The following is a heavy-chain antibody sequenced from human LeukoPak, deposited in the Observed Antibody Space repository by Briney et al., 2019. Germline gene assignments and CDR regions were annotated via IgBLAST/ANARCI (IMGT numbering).Heavy chain of an antibody. J-gene: IGHJ4*02. CDR3: ARTPGYSYGYGYFDY. CDR2: IYYSGST. CDR1: GASLSPNY. D-gene: IGHD5-18*01. V-gene: IGHV4-59*01. Sequence: PSETLSLTCTVSGASLSPNYWSWIRQPPGKGLEWIGYIYYSGSTNYNPSLKSRVTISVDTSKNQFSLNLRSVTAADTALYYCARTPGYSYGYGYFDYWGQGTLVTVSS.